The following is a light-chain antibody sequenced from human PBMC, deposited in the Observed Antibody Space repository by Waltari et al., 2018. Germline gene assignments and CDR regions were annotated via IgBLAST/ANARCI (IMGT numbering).Light chain of an antibody. CDR2: YDR. CDR1: NIGTNS. CDR3: QVWDFTSDHVV. Sequence: SYVLTPPPPVSVPPGPTASISCGGNNIGTNSVHWYQQKPGQAPVFVIYYDRDRASGIPERFSGSNSGNTATLTISRVEAGDEADYFCQVWDFTSDHVVFGGGTKLTVL. J-gene: IGLJ2*01. V-gene: IGLV3-21*04.